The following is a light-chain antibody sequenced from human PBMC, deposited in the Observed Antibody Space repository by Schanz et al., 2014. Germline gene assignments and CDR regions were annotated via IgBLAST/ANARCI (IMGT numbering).Light chain of an antibody. Sequence: EIVMTQSPATLSVSPGERATLSCRASQSIGSNLAWYQQKPGQAPRLLIYGASTRATGIPARVSGSGSGTEFTLTIDSLQSEDFAVYYCQQYGSSPYTFGQGTKLEIK. CDR1: QSIGSN. CDR2: GAS. V-gene: IGKV3D-15*02. CDR3: QQYGSSPYT. J-gene: IGKJ2*01.